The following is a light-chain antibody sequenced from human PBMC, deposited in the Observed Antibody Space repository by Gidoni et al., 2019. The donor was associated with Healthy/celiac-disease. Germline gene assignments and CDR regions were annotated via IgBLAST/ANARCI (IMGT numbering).Light chain of an antibody. CDR2: AAS. J-gene: IGKJ1*01. V-gene: IGKV1-39*01. CDR3: QQSYSTPGT. CDR1: QSISSY. Sequence: DIQMTQSPSSLSASVGDRVTSTCRASQSISSYLTWYQQKPGKAPKLLIYAASSLQSGVPSRVSGSGSGTDFTLTISSLQPEDFATYYCQQSYSTPGTFGQGTKVEIK.